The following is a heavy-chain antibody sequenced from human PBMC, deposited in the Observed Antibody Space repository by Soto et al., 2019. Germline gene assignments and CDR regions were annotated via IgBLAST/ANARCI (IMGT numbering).Heavy chain of an antibody. D-gene: IGHD2-15*01. Sequence: SETLSLTCAVYGGSFSGYYWSWIRQPPGKGLEWIGEINHSGSTNYNPSLKSRVTISVDTSKNQFSLKLSSVTAADTAVYYCARGPELGYCSGGSCKGDAPTHWFDPWGQGTLVTVSS. V-gene: IGHV4-34*01. CDR1: GGSFSGYY. CDR2: INHSGST. J-gene: IGHJ5*02. CDR3: ARGPELGYCSGGSCKGDAPTHWFDP.